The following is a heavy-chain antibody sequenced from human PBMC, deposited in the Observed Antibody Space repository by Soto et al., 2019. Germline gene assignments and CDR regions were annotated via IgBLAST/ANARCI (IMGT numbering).Heavy chain of an antibody. CDR2: INAGNGNT. D-gene: IGHD1-26*01. Sequence: ASVKVFCKASGYTFTNYAMHWVRQAPGQRLEWMGWINAGNGNTKYSQKFQGRVTITRDTSASTAYLQWSSLKASDTAMYYCARAPGWELPNWFDPWGQGTLVTVSS. V-gene: IGHV1-3*01. CDR3: ARAPGWELPNWFDP. J-gene: IGHJ5*02. CDR1: GYTFTNYA.